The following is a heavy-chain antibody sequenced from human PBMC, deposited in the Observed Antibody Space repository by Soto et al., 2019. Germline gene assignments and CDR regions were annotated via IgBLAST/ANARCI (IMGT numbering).Heavy chain of an antibody. Sequence: PSETLSLTCTVSGGSISSYYWSWIRQPPGKGLEWIGYIYYSGSTNYNPSLKSRVTISVDTSKNQFSLKLSSVTAADTAVYYCARGGYYVGAFDIWGQGTMVTVS. CDR2: IYYSGST. V-gene: IGHV4-59*01. CDR1: GGSISSYY. CDR3: ARGGYYVGAFDI. D-gene: IGHD3-22*01. J-gene: IGHJ3*02.